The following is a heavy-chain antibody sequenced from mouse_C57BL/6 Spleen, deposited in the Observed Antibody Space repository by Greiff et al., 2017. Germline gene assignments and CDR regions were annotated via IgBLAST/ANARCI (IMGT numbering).Heavy chain of an antibody. D-gene: IGHD2-5*01. J-gene: IGHJ3*01. CDR2: IYPGDGDT. Sequence: VQLQQSGAELVKPGASVKISCKASGYAFSSYWMNWVKQRPGKGLEWIGQIYPGDGDTNYNGKFKGKATLSADKSSSTAYMQLSSLTSEDSAVYFCARGHYSTSWFAYWGQGTLVTVSA. CDR1: GYAFSSYW. CDR3: ARGHYSTSWFAY. V-gene: IGHV1-80*01.